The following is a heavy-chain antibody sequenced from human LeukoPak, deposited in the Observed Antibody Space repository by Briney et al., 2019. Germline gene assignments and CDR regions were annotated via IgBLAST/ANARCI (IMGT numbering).Heavy chain of an antibody. V-gene: IGHV3-23*01. Sequence: GGSLRLSCAASGFTFSSYAMSWVRQAPGKGLEWVSAISGSGGSTYYADSVKGRFTISRDNSKNTLYLQMNSLRAEDTAVYYCAKDRELLWFGELLYPYYFDYWGQGTLVTVSS. CDR1: GFTFSSYA. D-gene: IGHD3-10*01. CDR2: ISGSGGST. CDR3: AKDRELLWFGELLYPYYFDY. J-gene: IGHJ4*02.